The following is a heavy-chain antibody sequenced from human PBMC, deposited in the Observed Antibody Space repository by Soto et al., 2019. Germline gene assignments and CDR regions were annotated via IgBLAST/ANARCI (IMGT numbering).Heavy chain of an antibody. J-gene: IGHJ4*02. D-gene: IGHD3-22*01. CDR3: AKDTYYHDSSGYYVFDC. Sequence: PGGSLRLSCAASGFSFSSYGLNWVRQAPGKGLEWVAVIWYDGTNKYYADSVRGRFTISRDNSRNTLDLQMNSLRAEDTAVYYCAKDTYYHDSSGYYVFDCWGQGTLVTVSS. CDR1: GFSFSSYG. CDR2: IWYDGTNK. V-gene: IGHV3-30*02.